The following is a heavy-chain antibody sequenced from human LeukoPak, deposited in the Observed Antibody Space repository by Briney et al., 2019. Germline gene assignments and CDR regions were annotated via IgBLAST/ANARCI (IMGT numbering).Heavy chain of an antibody. D-gene: IGHD3-10*01. CDR1: GYTFTGHY. CDR2: INPNSGGT. J-gene: IGHJ5*02. Sequence: ASVKVSCKASGYTFTGHYMHWVRQAPGQGLEWMGWINPNSGGTNYAQKFQGRVTMTRDTSISTAYMELSRLRSDDTAVYYCARARITMVRGGNWFDPWGQGTLVTVSS. V-gene: IGHV1-2*02. CDR3: ARARITMVRGGNWFDP.